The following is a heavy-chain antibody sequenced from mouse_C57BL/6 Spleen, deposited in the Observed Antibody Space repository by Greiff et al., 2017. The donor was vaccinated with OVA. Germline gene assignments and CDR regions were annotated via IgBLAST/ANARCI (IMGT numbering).Heavy chain of an antibody. V-gene: IGHV5-9-1*02. CDR2: ISSGGDYI. J-gene: IGHJ1*03. D-gene: IGHD1-1*01. CDR3: TRTVVASRYFDV. CDR1: GFTFSSYA. Sequence: EVQGVESGEGLVKPGGSLKLSCAASGFTFSSYAMSWVRRTPEKRLEWVAYISSGGDYIYYADTVKGRFTISRDNARNTLYLQMSSLKSEDTAMYYCTRTVVASRYFDVWGTGTTVTVSS.